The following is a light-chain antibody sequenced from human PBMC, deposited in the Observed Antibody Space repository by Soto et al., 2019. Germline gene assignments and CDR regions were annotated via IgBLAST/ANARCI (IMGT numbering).Light chain of an antibody. V-gene: IGLV2-14*01. Sequence: QSALTQPASVSGSPGQSITISCTGTSSDVGGYNYVSWYQQHPGKAPKLMIYEVSNRPSGTSNRFSGSKSGNTASLTISGLQAEDEADYYCSSYTSSRTWVFGGGTKVTVL. CDR2: EVS. J-gene: IGLJ3*02. CDR3: SSYTSSRTWV. CDR1: SSDVGGYNY.